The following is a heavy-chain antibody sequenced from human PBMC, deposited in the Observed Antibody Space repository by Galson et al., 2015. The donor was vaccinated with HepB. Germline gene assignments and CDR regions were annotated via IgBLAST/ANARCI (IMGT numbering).Heavy chain of an antibody. D-gene: IGHD4-11*01. CDR3: AKNAAAYTNYRRY. Sequence: SLRLSCAASGLTFSSYAMSWVRQAPGKGLEWVAAIGGSGGGTYYADSVKGRFTISRDNSKNTLYLQMNSLGAEDTAVYYCAKNAAAYTNYRRYWGPRTLVTVSS. CDR1: GLTFSSYA. J-gene: IGHJ4*02. CDR2: IGGSGGGT. V-gene: IGHV3-23*01.